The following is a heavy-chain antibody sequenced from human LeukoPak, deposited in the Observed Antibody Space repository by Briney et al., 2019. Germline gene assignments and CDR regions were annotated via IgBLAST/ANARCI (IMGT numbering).Heavy chain of an antibody. CDR1: GGSISSYY. CDR2: IYTSGST. V-gene: IGHV4-4*07. Sequence: SETLSLTCTVSGGSISSYYWSWIRQPAGKGLEWIGRIYTSGSTNYNPSLKSRVTMSVDTSKNQFSLRLSSVTAADTAVYYCARDNSVRDEAWWFNPWGQGTLVTVSS. CDR3: ARDNSVRDEAWWFNP. D-gene: IGHD5-24*01. J-gene: IGHJ5*02.